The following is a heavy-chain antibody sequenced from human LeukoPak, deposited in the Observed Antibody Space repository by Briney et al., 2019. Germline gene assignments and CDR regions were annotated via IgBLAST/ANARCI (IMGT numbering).Heavy chain of an antibody. Sequence: SVKVSCKASGLTFTSSAMQWVRQARGQRLEWIGWIVVGSGNTNYAQKFQERVTITRDMSTSTAYMELSSLRSEDTAVYYCAAGERDSYYYYYMDVWGKGTTVTVSS. CDR3: AAGERDSYYYYYMDV. CDR1: GLTFTSSA. J-gene: IGHJ6*03. CDR2: IVVGSGNT. V-gene: IGHV1-58*02.